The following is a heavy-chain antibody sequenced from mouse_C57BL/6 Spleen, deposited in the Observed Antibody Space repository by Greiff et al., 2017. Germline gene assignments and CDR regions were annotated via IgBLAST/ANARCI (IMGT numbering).Heavy chain of an antibody. J-gene: IGHJ2*01. D-gene: IGHD1-1*01. Sequence: VKLQQPGAELVKPGASVKLSCKASGYTFTSYWMQWVKQRPGQGLEWIGEIDPSDSYTNYNQKFKGKATFTVDTSSSTAYMQLSSLTSADSAFYYCASLYYGSDYFDYWGQGTTLTVSS. CDR3: ASLYYGSDYFDY. CDR1: GYTFTSYW. CDR2: IDPSDSYT. V-gene: IGHV1-50*01.